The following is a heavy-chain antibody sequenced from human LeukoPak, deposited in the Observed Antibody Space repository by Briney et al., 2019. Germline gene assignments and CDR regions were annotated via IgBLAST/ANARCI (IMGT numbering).Heavy chain of an antibody. Sequence: ASVKVSCRASGYTFNGNFLHWVRQAPGQGLEWMGWINPQSGGTVYAQKFQGRVTTTRDTSLSTAYMELSRLRSDDTAVYFCAREGGGHCTGGRCYGVDKWGQGALVTVSS. CDR3: AREGGGHCTGGRCYGVDK. CDR2: INPQSGGT. CDR1: GYTFNGNF. V-gene: IGHV1-2*02. J-gene: IGHJ4*02. D-gene: IGHD2-15*01.